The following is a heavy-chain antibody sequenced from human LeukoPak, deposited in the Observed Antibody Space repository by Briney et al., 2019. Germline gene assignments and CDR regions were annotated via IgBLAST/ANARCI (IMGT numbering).Heavy chain of an antibody. CDR2: IIPTLGIA. J-gene: IGHJ4*02. V-gene: IGHV1-69*02. D-gene: IGHD2-15*01. CDR1: GGTFSSYT. Sequence: SVKVSCKASGGTFSSYTISWVRQAPGQGLEWMGRIIPTLGIANFAQKFQGRVTITADKSTSTAYMELSSLRSEDTAVYYCARGEDSSVDYWGQGTLVTVSS. CDR3: ARGEDSSVDY.